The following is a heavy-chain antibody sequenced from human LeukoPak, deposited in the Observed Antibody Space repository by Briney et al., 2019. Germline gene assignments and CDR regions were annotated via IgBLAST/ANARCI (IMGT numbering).Heavy chain of an antibody. J-gene: IGHJ4*02. D-gene: IGHD3-10*01. CDR2: IYYSGST. CDR1: GGSISSSSYY. CDR3: ARFGESGGY. V-gene: IGHV4-39*07. Sequence: SETLSLTCTVSGGSISSSSYYWGWIRQPPGKGLEWIGSIYYSGSTYYNPSLKSRVTISVDTSKNQFSLKLSSVTAADTAVYYCARFGESGGYWGQGTLVTVSS.